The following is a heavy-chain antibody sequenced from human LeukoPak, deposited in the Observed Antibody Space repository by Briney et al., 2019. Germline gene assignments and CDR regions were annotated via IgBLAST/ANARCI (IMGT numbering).Heavy chain of an antibody. CDR1: GFTFSSYW. CDR2: IKQDGSEK. CDR3: ACSILPDYTLFDH. V-gene: IGHV3-7*01. Sequence: PGGSLRLSCAASGFTFSSYWMSWVRQAPGKGLEWVANIKQDGSEKYYVDSVKGRFTISRDNSKNTLYLQMNSLRPEDTATYYCACSILPDYTLFDHWGQGTLVTVSS. D-gene: IGHD3-9*01. J-gene: IGHJ4*02.